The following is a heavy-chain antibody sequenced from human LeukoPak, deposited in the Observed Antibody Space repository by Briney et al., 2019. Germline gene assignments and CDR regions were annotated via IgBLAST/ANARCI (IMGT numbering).Heavy chain of an antibody. J-gene: IGHJ4*02. CDR3: ARGRYSGTTYYFDY. CDR2: IYSGGNT. Sequence: GGSLRLSCAASGFTVSSNYMSWVRQAPGQGLEWVSVIYSGGNTYYADSVKGRFTISRDNAKNSYLQMNSLRAEDTAMYYCARGRYSGTTYYFDYWGQGTLVTVSS. D-gene: IGHD5-12*01. CDR1: GFTVSSNY. V-gene: IGHV3-53*01.